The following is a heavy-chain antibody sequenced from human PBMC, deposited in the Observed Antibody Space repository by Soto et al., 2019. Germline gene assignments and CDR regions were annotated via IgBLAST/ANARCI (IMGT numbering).Heavy chain of an antibody. CDR3: ATNPQGLPIFDY. CDR1: GGTFSSYT. Sequence: QVQLVQSGAEVKKPGSSVKVSCKASGGTFSSYTISWVRQAPGQGLEWMGGIIPMFATANYAQKFQGRVXIXAXXSTNTAYMELSSLSSEDTAVYYCATNPQGLPIFDYWGQGTLVTVSS. J-gene: IGHJ4*02. D-gene: IGHD2-2*01. V-gene: IGHV1-69*12. CDR2: IIPMFATA.